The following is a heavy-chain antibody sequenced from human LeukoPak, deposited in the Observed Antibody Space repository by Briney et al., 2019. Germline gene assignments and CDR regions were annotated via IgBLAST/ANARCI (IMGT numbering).Heavy chain of an antibody. CDR3: ASSREEPYFDY. D-gene: IGHD1-14*01. CDR1: GGSISSYY. Sequence: SETLSLTCTVSGGSISSYYWNWIRQPPGKGLEWIGYIYYSGSTNYNPSLKSRVTISVDTSKNQFSLKLSSVTAADTAVYYCASSREEPYFDYWGQGTLVTVSS. J-gene: IGHJ4*02. CDR2: IYYSGST. V-gene: IGHV4-59*01.